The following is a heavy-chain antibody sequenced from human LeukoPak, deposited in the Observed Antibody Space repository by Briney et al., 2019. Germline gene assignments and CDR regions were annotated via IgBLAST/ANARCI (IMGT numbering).Heavy chain of an antibody. CDR2: ISYDGSNK. CDR1: GFTFSSYG. J-gene: IGHJ5*02. CDR3: ARQGLDYYGSGIYYNRFDP. Sequence: PGGSLRLSCAASGFTFSSYGMYWVRQAPGKGLEWVAVISYDGSNKNYPDSVKGRFTISRDNSKNTVDLQMNSLRLEDTAVYYCARQGLDYYGSGIYYNRFDPWGQGTLVTVSS. V-gene: IGHV3-30*03. D-gene: IGHD3-10*01.